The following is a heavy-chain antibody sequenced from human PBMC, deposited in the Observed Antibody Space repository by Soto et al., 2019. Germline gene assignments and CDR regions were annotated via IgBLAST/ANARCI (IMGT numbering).Heavy chain of an antibody. J-gene: IGHJ4*02. CDR2: ILGGGST. V-gene: IGHV3-23*01. CDR3: AKDRHPDGIWTFDS. Sequence: TGGSLRLSCATSGFTFSSFAMAWFRQAPGRGLEWVSEILGGGSTFYADSMKGRITISRDDSKNTLYLQMNSLRVDDTALYYCAKDRHPDGIWTFDSWGQGTLVTVSS. CDR1: GFTFSSFA. D-gene: IGHD2-8*01.